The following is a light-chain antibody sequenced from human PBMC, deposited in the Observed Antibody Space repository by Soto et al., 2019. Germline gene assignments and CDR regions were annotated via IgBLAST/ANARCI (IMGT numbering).Light chain of an antibody. Sequence: QLVLPPPPSASGAPGQRVPISCSGSSSNIGNNCVYWYQQLPGAAPKLLIYNIHQRPSGVPDRFSGSKSGTSASLAISGLRSEDEADYYCAAWDDGLSGVFGGGTKLTVL. CDR2: NIH. J-gene: IGLJ2*01. V-gene: IGLV1-47*02. CDR3: AAWDDGLSGV. CDR1: SSNIGNNC.